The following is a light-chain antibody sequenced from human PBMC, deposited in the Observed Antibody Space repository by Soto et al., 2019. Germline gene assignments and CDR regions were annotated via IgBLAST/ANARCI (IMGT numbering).Light chain of an antibody. CDR3: CAYATSYTYV. J-gene: IGLJ1*01. V-gene: IGLV2-23*01. Sequence: QSALTQPASVSGSPGQSITISCTGTSSDVGKYNLVSWYQQHPGKAPKVMILQGSKRPSGVSNRFSGSKFSNTASLTISGLQAEDEADYYCCAYATSYTYVFGTGTKVTVL. CDR1: SSDVGKYNL. CDR2: QGS.